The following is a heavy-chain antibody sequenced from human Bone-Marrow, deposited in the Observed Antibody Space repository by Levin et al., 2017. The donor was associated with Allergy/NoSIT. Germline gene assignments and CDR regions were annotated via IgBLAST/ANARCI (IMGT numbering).Heavy chain of an antibody. CDR2: IYSGGST. Sequence: GESLKISCAASGFTVSSNYMSWVRQAPGKGLEWVSVIYSGGSTYYADSVKGRFTISRDNSKNTLYLQMNSLRAEDTAVYYCARTRVPAANFDYWGQGTLVTVSS. D-gene: IGHD2-2*01. CDR3: ARTRVPAANFDY. CDR1: GFTVSSNY. J-gene: IGHJ4*02. V-gene: IGHV3-66*01.